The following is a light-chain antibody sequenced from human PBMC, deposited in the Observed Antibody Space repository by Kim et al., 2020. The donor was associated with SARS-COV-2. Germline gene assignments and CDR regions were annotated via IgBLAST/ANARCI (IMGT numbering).Light chain of an antibody. Sequence: DIQMTQSPSSLSASVGDRVTITCRTSQSISSQLNWYHQKPGRTPKLLISAASTLQGGVPSRFSGSGSETDFTLTISSLQPEDFATYFCQQSCITLFTFGPGTKVDIK. V-gene: IGKV1-39*01. J-gene: IGKJ3*01. CDR3: QQSCITLFT. CDR1: QSISSQ. CDR2: AAS.